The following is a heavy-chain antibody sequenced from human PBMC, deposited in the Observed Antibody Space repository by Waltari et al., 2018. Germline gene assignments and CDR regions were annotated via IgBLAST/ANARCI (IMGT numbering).Heavy chain of an antibody. J-gene: IGHJ6*02. CDR3: AIDPYYYYGMDV. Sequence: QEQLVESGGGGVQPGGSLTLSCVASGFSFSANGMHWVSQAPGKGLEWVSLIWYDGYNKYHVDSVNGRFTISRDNSKNTLYLQMNNLRAEDTAVYYCAIDPYYYYGMDVWGQGTTVTVSS. V-gene: IGHV3-33*01. CDR2: IWYDGYNK. CDR1: GFSFSANG.